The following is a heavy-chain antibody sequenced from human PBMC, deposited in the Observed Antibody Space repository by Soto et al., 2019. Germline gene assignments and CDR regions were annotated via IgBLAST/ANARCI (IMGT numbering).Heavy chain of an antibody. CDR1: GDTFTSYG. J-gene: IGHJ4*02. D-gene: IGHD3-10*01. Sequence: ASVKVSCKASGDTFTSYGISWVRQAPGQGLEWMGWINAANGDTGYSQKFQGRVTLTRDTSASTAYMELSSLRSEDTAVYYCARKDYYGSGIYYFDYWGQGTMVTVSS. V-gene: IGHV1-18*01. CDR3: ARKDYYGSGIYYFDY. CDR2: INAANGDT.